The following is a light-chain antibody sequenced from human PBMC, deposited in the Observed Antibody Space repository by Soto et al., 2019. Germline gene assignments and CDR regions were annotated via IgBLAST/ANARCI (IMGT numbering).Light chain of an antibody. J-gene: IGLJ1*01. CDR1: SSDVGGYNY. CDR2: AVT. Sequence: QSVLTQPASVSGSPGQSITISCTGTSSDVGGYNYVSWYQQHPGKAPKLMIYAVTDRPSGVSSRLSGSKSGNTASLTISGLQAEDEADYYCSSYTSSSTLFGTGTKVSV. CDR3: SSYTSSSTL. V-gene: IGLV2-14*01.